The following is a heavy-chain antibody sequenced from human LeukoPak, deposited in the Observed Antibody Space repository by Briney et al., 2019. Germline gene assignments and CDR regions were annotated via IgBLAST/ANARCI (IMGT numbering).Heavy chain of an antibody. CDR3: AREGLRFLEDYYYYMDV. Sequence: GGSLRLSCAASGFTFSSYAMHWVRQAPGKGLEWVAVISYDGSNKYYADSVKGRFTISRDNSKNTLYLQTNSLRAEDTAVYYCAREGLRFLEDYYYYMDVWGKGTTVTVSS. D-gene: IGHD3-3*01. J-gene: IGHJ6*03. CDR2: ISYDGSNK. CDR1: GFTFSSYA. V-gene: IGHV3-30*01.